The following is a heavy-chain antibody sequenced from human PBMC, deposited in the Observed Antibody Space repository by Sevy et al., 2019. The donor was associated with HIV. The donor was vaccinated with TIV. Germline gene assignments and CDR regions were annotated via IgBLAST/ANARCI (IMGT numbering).Heavy chain of an antibody. CDR1: GFAFSNYYA. CDR3: ALERLSSNVAEYFQN. CDR2: ISYDGSNK. Sequence: GGSLRLSCAASGFAFSNYYAMYWVRQAPGKGLEWVATISYDGSNKNYADSVKGRFSLSTDNSKNSLFLKMNSLRAEDTAVYYCALERLSSNVAEYFQNWGQGTLVTVSS. J-gene: IGHJ1*01. V-gene: IGHV3-30-3*01. D-gene: IGHD1-1*01.